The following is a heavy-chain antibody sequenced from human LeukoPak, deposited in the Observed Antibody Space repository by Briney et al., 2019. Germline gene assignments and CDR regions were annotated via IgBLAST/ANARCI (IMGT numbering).Heavy chain of an antibody. CDR3: AIAVAGGYYYYYMDV. CDR2: INTNTGNP. Sequence: ASVKVSCKASGYTFTSYAMNWVRQAPGQGLEWMGWINTNTGNPTYAQGFTGRFVFSLDTSVSTAYLQISSLKAEDTAVYYCAIAVAGGYYYYYMDVWGKGTTVTVSS. J-gene: IGHJ6*03. V-gene: IGHV7-4-1*02. CDR1: GYTFTSYA. D-gene: IGHD6-19*01.